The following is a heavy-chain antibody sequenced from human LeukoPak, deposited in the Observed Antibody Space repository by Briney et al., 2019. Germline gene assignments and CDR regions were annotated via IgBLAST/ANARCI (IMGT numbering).Heavy chain of an antibody. V-gene: IGHV3-21*01. J-gene: IGHJ4*02. D-gene: IGHD3-16*02. CDR2: ISSSSSYI. CDR1: GFTFISYS. Sequence: PGWSLRLSCAASGFTFISYSMNWVRQAPGKGLEWVSSISSSSSYIYYADSVKGRFTVSRDNAKNSLYLQMNSLRAEDTAVYYCASGDYDYVWGSYRHWGQGTLVTVSS. CDR3: ASGDYDYVWGSYRH.